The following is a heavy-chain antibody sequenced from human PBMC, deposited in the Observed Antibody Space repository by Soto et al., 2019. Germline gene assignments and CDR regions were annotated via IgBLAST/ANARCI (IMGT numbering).Heavy chain of an antibody. V-gene: IGHV4-30-4*01. Sequence: PTETLSLTCTVSGGSISSGDYYWSWIRQPPGKGLEWIGYIYYSGSTYYNPSLKSRVTISVDTSKNQFSLKLSSVTAADTAVYYCARVAVGAPYYYYGMHVWGQATMVTVYS. CDR1: GGSISSGDYY. CDR3: ARVAVGAPYYYYGMHV. D-gene: IGHD1-26*01. J-gene: IGHJ6*02. CDR2: IYYSGST.